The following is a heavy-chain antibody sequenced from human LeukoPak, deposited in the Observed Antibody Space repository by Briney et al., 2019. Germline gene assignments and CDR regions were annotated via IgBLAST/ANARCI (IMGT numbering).Heavy chain of an antibody. CDR1: GGTFSSYA. CDR3: ARGDSSWSFHWFDP. Sequence: ASVKVSCKASGGTFSSYAISWVRQAPGQGLEWMGGIIPIFGTANYAQKFQGRVTITTDESTSTAYMELSSLRSEDTAVYYCARGDSSWSFHWFDPWGQGTLVTVSS. CDR2: IIPIFGTA. V-gene: IGHV1-69*05. J-gene: IGHJ5*02. D-gene: IGHD3-22*01.